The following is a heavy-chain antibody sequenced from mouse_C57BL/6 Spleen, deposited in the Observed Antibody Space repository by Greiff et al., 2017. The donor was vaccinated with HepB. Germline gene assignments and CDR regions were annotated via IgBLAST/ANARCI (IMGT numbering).Heavy chain of an antibody. CDR3: ARGDYDYFDY. CDR2: IDPSDSYT. D-gene: IGHD2-4*01. Sequence: QVQLQQSGAELVMPGASVKLSCKASGYTFTSYWMHWVKQRPGQGLEWIGEIDPSDSYTNYNQKFKGKSTLTVDKSSSTAYMQLSSLTSEDSAVYYCARGDYDYFDYWGQGTTLTVSS. CDR1: GYTFTSYW. V-gene: IGHV1-69*01. J-gene: IGHJ2*01.